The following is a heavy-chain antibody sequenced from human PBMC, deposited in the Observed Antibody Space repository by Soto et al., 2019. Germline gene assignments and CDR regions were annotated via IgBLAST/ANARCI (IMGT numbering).Heavy chain of an antibody. J-gene: IGHJ6*02. CDR2: IITILGIA. V-gene: IGHV1-69*02. Sequence: QVQLVQSGAEVKKPGSSVKVSCKASGGTFSSYTISWVRQAPGQGLEWMGRIITILGIANYAQKFQGRVTINADKSTSTAYMELSSLRSEDTAVYYCARFRGSYGMDVWGQGTTVTVSS. CDR1: GGTFSSYT. CDR3: ARFRGSYGMDV. D-gene: IGHD3-10*01.